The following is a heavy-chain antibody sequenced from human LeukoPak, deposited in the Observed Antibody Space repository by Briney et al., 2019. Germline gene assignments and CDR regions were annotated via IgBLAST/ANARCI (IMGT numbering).Heavy chain of an antibody. V-gene: IGHV4-34*01. CDR2: INHSGST. CDR3: ARDQQYYYGSGSYYNKWFYP. Sequence: SETLSLTCAVYGGSFSGYYWSWIRQPPGKGLEWIGEINHSGSTNYNPSLKSRVTISVDTSKNQFSLKLSFVTAADTAVYYCARDQQYYYGSGSYYNKWFYPWGQGTLVTVSS. J-gene: IGHJ5*02. CDR1: GGSFSGYY. D-gene: IGHD3-10*01.